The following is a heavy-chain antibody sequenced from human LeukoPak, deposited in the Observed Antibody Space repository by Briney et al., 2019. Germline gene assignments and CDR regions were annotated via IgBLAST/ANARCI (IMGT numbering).Heavy chain of an antibody. CDR3: ARDLWFGENYFDY. Sequence: GGSLRLSCAASGFTFSSYGMHWVRQAPGKGLEWVAVIWYDGSNKYYADSVKGRFTISRDNSKNTLYLQMNSLRAEDTAVYYCARDLWFGENYFDYWGQGTLVTVSS. CDR2: IWYDGSNK. D-gene: IGHD3-10*01. V-gene: IGHV3-33*01. J-gene: IGHJ4*02. CDR1: GFTFSSYG.